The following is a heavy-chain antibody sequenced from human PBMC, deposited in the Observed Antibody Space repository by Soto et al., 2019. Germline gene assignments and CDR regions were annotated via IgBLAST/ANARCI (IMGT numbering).Heavy chain of an antibody. CDR2: IYHSGST. V-gene: IGHV4-30-2*01. J-gene: IGHJ5*02. D-gene: IGHD2-15*01. Sequence: SETLSLTCAVSGGSISSGGYSWSWIRQPPGKGLEWIGYIYHSGSTYYNPSLKSRVTISVDRSKNQSSLKLSSVTAADTAVYYCARGQQNCSGGSCYLNWFDPWGQGTLVTVSS. CDR1: GGSISSGGYS. CDR3: ARGQQNCSGGSCYLNWFDP.